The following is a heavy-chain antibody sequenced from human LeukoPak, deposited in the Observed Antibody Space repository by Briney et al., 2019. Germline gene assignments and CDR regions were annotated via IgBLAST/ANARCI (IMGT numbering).Heavy chain of an antibody. Sequence: ASVKVSCKASGYTFTGYYMHWVRQATGQGLEWMGWMNPNSGNTGYAQKFQGRVTMTRNTSISTAYMELSSLRSEDTAVYYCARVGGYGDYVFDYWGQGTLVTVSS. J-gene: IGHJ4*02. CDR1: GYTFTGYY. CDR2: MNPNSGNT. V-gene: IGHV1-8*02. CDR3: ARVGGYGDYVFDY. D-gene: IGHD4-17*01.